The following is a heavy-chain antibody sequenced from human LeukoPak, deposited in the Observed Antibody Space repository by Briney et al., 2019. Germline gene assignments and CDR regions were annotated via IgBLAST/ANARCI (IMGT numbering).Heavy chain of an antibody. J-gene: IGHJ5*02. CDR1: GGSLSSHY. D-gene: IGHD2-2*02. Sequence: SETLSLTCTVGGGSLSSHYWSWIRQPPGKGLEWIGSIYYSGSTYYNPSLKSRVTISVDTSKNQFSLKLSSVTAADTAVYYCARDSPPLIPFDPWGQGTLVTVSS. V-gene: IGHV4-59*11. CDR3: ARDSPPLIPFDP. CDR2: IYYSGST.